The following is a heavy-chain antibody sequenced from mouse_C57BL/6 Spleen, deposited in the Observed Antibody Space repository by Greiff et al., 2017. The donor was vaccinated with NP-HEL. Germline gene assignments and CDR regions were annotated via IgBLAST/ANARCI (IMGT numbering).Heavy chain of an antibody. Sequence: QVQLQQSGAELVMPGASVKLSCKASGYTFTSYWMHWVKQRPGQGLEWIGEIDPSDSYTNYNQKFKGKSTLTVDKSSSTAYMQLSSLTSEDSAVYYCARCHYYGSSYWYFDVWGTGTTVTVSS. D-gene: IGHD1-1*01. V-gene: IGHV1-69*01. CDR3: ARCHYYGSSYWYFDV. CDR1: GYTFTSYW. CDR2: IDPSDSYT. J-gene: IGHJ1*03.